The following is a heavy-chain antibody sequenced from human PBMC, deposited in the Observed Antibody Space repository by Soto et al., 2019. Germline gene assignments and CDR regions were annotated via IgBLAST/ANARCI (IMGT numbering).Heavy chain of an antibody. Sequence: PSETLSLTCTVSGGSISNSSYYWGWILLPPGKGLGWMGTIYYSGITYYSPSVKSGLTIAVNTSKNQYSLKLTPVTAAHPAVPACARDGSNWAQGLLVTV. CDR3: ARDGSN. CDR2: IYYSGIT. J-gene: IGHJ4*02. CDR1: GGSISNSSYY. V-gene: IGHV4-39*02.